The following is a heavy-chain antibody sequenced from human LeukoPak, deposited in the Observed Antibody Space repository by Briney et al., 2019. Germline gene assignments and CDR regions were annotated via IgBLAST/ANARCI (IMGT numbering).Heavy chain of an antibody. CDR2: IYYSGST. Sequence: PSETLSLTCTVSGGSISSSSYYWGWIRQPPGKGLEWIGSIYYSGSTYYNPSPKSRVTISVDTSKNQFSLKLSSVTAADTAVYYCARVPRDSSSSGGYFDYWGQGTLVTVSS. CDR3: ARVPRDSSSSGGYFDY. V-gene: IGHV4-39*07. D-gene: IGHD6-6*01. J-gene: IGHJ4*02. CDR1: GGSISSSSYY.